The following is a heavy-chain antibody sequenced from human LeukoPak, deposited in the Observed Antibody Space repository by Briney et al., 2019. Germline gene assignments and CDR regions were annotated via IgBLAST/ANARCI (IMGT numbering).Heavy chain of an antibody. D-gene: IGHD6-19*01. CDR1: GFFFSDHF. CDR3: VRVGSVAGSDYVDY. CDR2: SRNKAKSYTT. Sequence: GGSLSLSCAISGFFFSDHFLDWVRQAPGKGLEWVGRSRNKAKSYTTEYAASVKGRFTISRDDSKNSLYLQMDSLKTEDTAVYYCVRVGSVAGSDYVDYWGQGTLVTVSS. V-gene: IGHV3-72*01. J-gene: IGHJ4*02.